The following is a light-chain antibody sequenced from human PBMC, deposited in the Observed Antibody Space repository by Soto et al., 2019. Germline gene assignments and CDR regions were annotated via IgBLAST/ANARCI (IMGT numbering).Light chain of an antibody. V-gene: IGLV1-40*01. J-gene: IGLJ1*01. CDR3: LAWDSSLSRVV. Sequence: QSALTQPPSVSGAPGQRVTISCTGSSFNIGAGYDVHWYQQLPGTAPNLLIYGNNNRPSGVPDRFSGSKSGTSASLAITGVRAEDEADYYCLAWDSSLSRVVLGTGTKVTVL. CDR1: SFNIGAGYD. CDR2: GNN.